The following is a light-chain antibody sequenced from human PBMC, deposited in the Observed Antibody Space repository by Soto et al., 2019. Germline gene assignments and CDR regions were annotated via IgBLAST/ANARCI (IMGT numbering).Light chain of an antibody. CDR3: QHYNHWLWT. Sequence: EIVMTQSPATLSVSPGEGATLSCRASQSLTSYLAWYQQKPGQAPRLLIYGASNRATGIPARFSGSGSGTEFTLTISSLQSEDSAVYYCQHYNHWLWTFGQGTKVDI. CDR1: QSLTSY. CDR2: GAS. J-gene: IGKJ1*01. V-gene: IGKV3D-15*01.